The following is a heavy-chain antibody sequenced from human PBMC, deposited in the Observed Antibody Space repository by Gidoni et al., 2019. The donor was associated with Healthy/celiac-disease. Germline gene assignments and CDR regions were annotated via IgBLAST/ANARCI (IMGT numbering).Heavy chain of an antibody. CDR1: GGSFRGYY. D-gene: IGHD3-3*01. J-gene: IGHJ4*02. CDR2: INHSGST. CDR3: ARGAIFGVVTQPFDY. Sequence: QVQLQQWGAGLLTPSETLSLTCAVYGGSFRGYYWSWIRQPPGKGLEWIGEINHSGSTNYNPSLKSRVTISVDTSKNQFSLKLSSVTAADTAVYYCARGAIFGVVTQPFDYWGQGTLVTVSS. V-gene: IGHV4-34*01.